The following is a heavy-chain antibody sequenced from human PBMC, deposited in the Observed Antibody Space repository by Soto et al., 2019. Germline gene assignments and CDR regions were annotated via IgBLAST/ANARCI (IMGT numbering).Heavy chain of an antibody. CDR3: ARGGADCSDVKCPPNWFDP. Sequence: QVQLVQSGAEVKKPGASVKVSCKASGYTFTSYGISWVRQAPGQGLEWMGWISAYNGNTKYAQKLQGRVTMTTDTSTTTAYMELRSLRSDDTAVYYCARGGADCSDVKCPPNWFDPWGQGTLVTVSS. J-gene: IGHJ5*02. V-gene: IGHV1-18*01. D-gene: IGHD2-15*01. CDR1: GYTFTSYG. CDR2: ISAYNGNT.